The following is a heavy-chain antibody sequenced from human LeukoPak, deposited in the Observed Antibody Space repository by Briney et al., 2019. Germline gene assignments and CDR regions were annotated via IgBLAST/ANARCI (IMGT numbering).Heavy chain of an antibody. CDR1: GSSISSYY. CDR2: IYYSGST. J-gene: IGHJ6*02. V-gene: IGHV4-59*01. CDR3: ARDSSDPYDYGGRGSLDYYGMDV. Sequence: SETLSLTCTVSGSSISSYYWSWIRQPPGKGLEWIGYIYYSGSTNYNPSLKSRVTISVDTSKNQFSLKLSSVTAADTAVYYCARDSSDPYDYGGRGSLDYYGMDVWGQGTTVTVSS. D-gene: IGHD4-23*01.